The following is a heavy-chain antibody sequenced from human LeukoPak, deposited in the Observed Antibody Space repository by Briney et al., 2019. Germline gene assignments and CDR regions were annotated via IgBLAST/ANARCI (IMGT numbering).Heavy chain of an antibody. Sequence: ASVKVSCKASGYTFTSYDINWVRQATGQGLEWMGWMNPNSGNTGYAQKFQGRVTMTRNTSISTAYMELSSLRSDDTAVYYCARDSMVRGAREWFDPWGQGTLVTVSS. J-gene: IGHJ5*02. CDR2: MNPNSGNT. V-gene: IGHV1-8*01. CDR1: GYTFTSYD. CDR3: ARDSMVRGAREWFDP. D-gene: IGHD3-10*01.